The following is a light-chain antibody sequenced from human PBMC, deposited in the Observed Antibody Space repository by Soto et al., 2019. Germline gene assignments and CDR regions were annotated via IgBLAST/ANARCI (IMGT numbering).Light chain of an antibody. CDR1: NSDVGVYDF. CDR2: EVV. J-gene: IGLJ1*01. Sequence: QSVLTQPPSASGSPGQSVTISCTGTNSDVGVYDFVSWYQHHPDKAPRLIIYEVVQRPSGVPDRFSGSKSGNTASLTVSGLQAADEADYFCKSYAGSNTYVFGSGTKVTVL. V-gene: IGLV2-8*01. CDR3: KSYAGSNTYV.